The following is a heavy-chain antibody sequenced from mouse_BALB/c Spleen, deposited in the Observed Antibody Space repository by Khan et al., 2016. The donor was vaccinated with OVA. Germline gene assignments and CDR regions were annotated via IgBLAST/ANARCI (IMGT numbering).Heavy chain of an antibody. CDR1: GYTFTSYW. CDR2: TNPTNGRT. V-gene: IGHV1S81*02. D-gene: IGHD1-1*01. CDR3: ARIKRIVATSIDY. Sequence: QVQLLQSGAELVKAGASVKMSCKASGYTFTSYWMHWVKQRLGQGLEWFAETNPTNGRTYYNEMFKGKATLTVDKSSSTAYMLLSGPTFEDSAVYYCARIKRIVATSIDYWGQGTTLTVSS. J-gene: IGHJ2*01.